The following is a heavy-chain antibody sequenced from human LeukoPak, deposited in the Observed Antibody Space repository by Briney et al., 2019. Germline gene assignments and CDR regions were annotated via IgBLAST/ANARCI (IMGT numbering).Heavy chain of an antibody. CDR3: ARGDLPSEDSSSWYEGNANFDY. V-gene: IGHV4-34*01. CDR2: INHSGST. Sequence: SETLSLTCAVYGGSFSGYYWSWIRQPPGKGLEWIGEINHSGSTNYNPSLKSRVTISVDTSKNQFSLKLSSVTAADTAVYYCARGDLPSEDSSSWYEGNANFDYWGQGTLVTVSS. J-gene: IGHJ4*02. CDR1: GGSFSGYY. D-gene: IGHD6-13*01.